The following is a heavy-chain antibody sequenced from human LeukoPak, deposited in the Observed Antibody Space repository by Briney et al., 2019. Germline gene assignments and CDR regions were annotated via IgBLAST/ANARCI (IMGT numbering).Heavy chain of an antibody. V-gene: IGHV3-20*04. D-gene: IGHD3-10*01. CDR3: AKGDGSGSYYPFDY. CDR1: GFTFDDYG. CDR2: INWNGGST. Sequence: PGGSLRLSCAASGFTFDDYGMSWVRQAPGKGLEWVSGINWNGGSTGYADSVKGRFTISRDNAKNSLYLQMNSLRAEDTALYYCAKGDGSGSYYPFDYWGQGTLVTVSS. J-gene: IGHJ4*02.